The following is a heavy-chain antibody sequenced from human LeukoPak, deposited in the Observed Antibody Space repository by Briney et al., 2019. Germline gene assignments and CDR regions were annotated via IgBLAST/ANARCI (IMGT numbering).Heavy chain of an antibody. CDR2: IIPIFGTA. Sequence: ASVKVSCKASGGTFSSYAISWVRQAPGQGLEWMGGIIPIFGTANYAQKFQGRVTITTDESTSTAYMELSSLRSEDTAVYYCARGCSSTSCRYYYYYMDVWGKGTTVTVSS. CDR1: GGTFSSYA. D-gene: IGHD2-2*01. CDR3: ARGCSSTSCRYYYYYMDV. V-gene: IGHV1-69*05. J-gene: IGHJ6*03.